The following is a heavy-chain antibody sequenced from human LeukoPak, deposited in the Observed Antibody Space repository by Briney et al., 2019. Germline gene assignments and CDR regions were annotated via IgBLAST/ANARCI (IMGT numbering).Heavy chain of an antibody. Sequence: PGGSLRLSCAASGFTFSSYAMSWVRQAPGKGLEWVSAISGSGGSTYYADSVKGRFTISRDNSKTTLYLQMNSLRAEDTAVYYCAKVYYYGSGSYYKDAFDIWGQGTMVTVSS. CDR3: AKVYYYGSGSYYKDAFDI. CDR1: GFTFSSYA. D-gene: IGHD3-10*01. V-gene: IGHV3-23*01. J-gene: IGHJ3*02. CDR2: ISGSGGST.